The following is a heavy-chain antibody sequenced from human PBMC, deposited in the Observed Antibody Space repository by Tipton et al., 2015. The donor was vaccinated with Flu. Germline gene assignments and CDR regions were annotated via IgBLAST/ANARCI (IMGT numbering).Heavy chain of an antibody. V-gene: IGHV1-2*02. J-gene: IGHJ4*02. CDR2: INPNNGGT. CDR1: GYTLTGYY. D-gene: IGHD3-22*01. CDR3: ARGTTYYYDSSGQGDFDY. Sequence: QMQLVQSGAEVKKPGASVKVSCEASGYTLTGYYVHWVRQAPGQGLEWMGWINPNNGGTNYAQKFLGRVTMTRDTSISTASMELSRLRSDDTAVYYCARGTTYYYDSSGQGDFDYWGQGTPVTVSS.